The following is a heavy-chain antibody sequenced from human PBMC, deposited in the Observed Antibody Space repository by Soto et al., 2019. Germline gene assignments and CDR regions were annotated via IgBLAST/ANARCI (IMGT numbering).Heavy chain of an antibody. Sequence: GESLKISCKGSGYSFTSYWIGWVRQMPGKGLEWMGIIYPGDSDTRYSPSFQGQVTISADKSISTAYLQWSSLKASDTAMYYCALPLNYDFWGGGYFQHWGQGTLVTVSS. D-gene: IGHD3-3*01. V-gene: IGHV5-51*01. J-gene: IGHJ1*01. CDR1: GYSFTSYW. CDR3: ALPLNYDFWGGGYFQH. CDR2: IYPGDSDT.